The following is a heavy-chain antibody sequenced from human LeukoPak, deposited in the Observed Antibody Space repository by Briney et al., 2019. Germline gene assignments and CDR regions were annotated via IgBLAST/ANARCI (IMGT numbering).Heavy chain of an antibody. D-gene: IGHD5-12*01. CDR1: GFTFSSYS. J-gene: IGHJ6*03. Sequence: GGSLRLSCAASGFTFSSYSMNWVRQAPGKGLEWVSSISSSSSYIYYADSVKGRFTISRDNAKNSLYLQMNSLRAEDTAVYYCAASGYDRDYYYYMDVWGKGTTVTISS. V-gene: IGHV3-21*01. CDR2: ISSSSSYI. CDR3: AASGYDRDYYYYMDV.